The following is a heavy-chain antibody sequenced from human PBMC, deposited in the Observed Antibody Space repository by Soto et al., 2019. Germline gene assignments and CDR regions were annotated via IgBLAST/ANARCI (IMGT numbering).Heavy chain of an antibody. Sequence: PGESLKISCKGSGYSFTSYWIGWVRQMPGKGLEWMGIIYPGDSDTRYSPSFQGQVTISADKSISTAYLQWSSLKASDTAMYYCASFTMVRGAVGAFDIWGQGTMVTVSS. CDR3: ASFTMVRGAVGAFDI. D-gene: IGHD3-10*01. CDR2: IYPGDSDT. V-gene: IGHV5-51*01. J-gene: IGHJ3*02. CDR1: GYSFTSYW.